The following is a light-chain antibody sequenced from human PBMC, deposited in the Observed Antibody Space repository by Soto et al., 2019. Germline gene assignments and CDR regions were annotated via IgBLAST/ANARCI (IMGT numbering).Light chain of an antibody. Sequence: GDRVTITCRASQDIAGYLAWYPHKPGRTPELLIHGASRLPSGVPARFSGSGSGTDFTLTINRVQPEDVATYYGQQAYSFPFTFGQGTRLEIK. V-gene: IGKV1D-12*01. CDR1: QDIAGY. CDR2: GAS. J-gene: IGKJ5*01. CDR3: QQAYSFPFT.